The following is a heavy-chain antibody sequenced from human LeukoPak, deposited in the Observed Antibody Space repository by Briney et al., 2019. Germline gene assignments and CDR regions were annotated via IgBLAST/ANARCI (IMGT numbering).Heavy chain of an antibody. D-gene: IGHD6-19*01. CDR3: ARVLKQWLVRDNWFDP. V-gene: IGHV4-34*01. Sequence: PSETLSLTCAVYGGSFSGYYWSWIRQPPGKGLEWIGEINHSGSTNYNPSLKSRDTISVDTSKNQFSLKLSSVTAADTAVYYCARVLKQWLVRDNWFDPWGQGTLVTVSS. CDR1: GGSFSGYY. CDR2: INHSGST. J-gene: IGHJ5*02.